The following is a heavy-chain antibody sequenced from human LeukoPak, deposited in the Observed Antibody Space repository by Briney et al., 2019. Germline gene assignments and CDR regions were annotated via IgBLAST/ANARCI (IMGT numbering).Heavy chain of an antibody. Sequence: ASVKVSCKASGYTFTSYGISWVRQAPGQGLEWMGWISAYNGNTNYAQKLQGRVTMTTDTSTSTAYMELRSLKSDDTAVYYCARDGGGYCSSTSRYEMNWFDPWGQGTLVTVSS. J-gene: IGHJ5*02. CDR2: ISAYNGNT. V-gene: IGHV1-18*04. D-gene: IGHD2-2*01. CDR3: ARDGGGYCSSTSRYEMNWFDP. CDR1: GYTFTSYG.